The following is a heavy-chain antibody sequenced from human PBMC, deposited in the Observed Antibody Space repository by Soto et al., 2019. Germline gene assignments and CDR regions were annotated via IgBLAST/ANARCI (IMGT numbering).Heavy chain of an antibody. CDR1: GFTFSSYA. Sequence: GGSLRLSCAASGFTFSSYAMSWVRQAPGKGLEWVSAISGSGGSTYYADSVKGRFTISRDNSKNTLYLQMNSLRAEDTAVYYCDRQYAVHHHKDEAMNAFDIWGQGTMVTVSS. V-gene: IGHV3-23*01. D-gene: IGHD6-19*01. CDR3: DRQYAVHHHKDEAMNAFDI. CDR2: ISGSGGST. J-gene: IGHJ3*02.